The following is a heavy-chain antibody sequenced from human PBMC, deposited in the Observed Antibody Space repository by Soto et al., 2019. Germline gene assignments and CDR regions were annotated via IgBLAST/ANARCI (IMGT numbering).Heavy chain of an antibody. CDR2: IYYSGST. CDR1: GGSVSSGSYY. Sequence: SETLSLTCTVSGGSVSSGSYYWSWIRQPPGKGLEWIGYIYYSGSTNYNPSLKSRVTISVDTSKDQFSLKLSSVTAADTAVYYCARSITMIYRYFDYWGQGTLVTVSS. CDR3: ARSITMIYRYFDY. J-gene: IGHJ4*02. V-gene: IGHV4-61*01. D-gene: IGHD3-22*01.